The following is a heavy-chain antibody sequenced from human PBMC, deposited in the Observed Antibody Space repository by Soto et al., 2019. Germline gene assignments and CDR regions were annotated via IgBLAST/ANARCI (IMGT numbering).Heavy chain of an antibody. CDR2: IYYSGST. V-gene: IGHV4-39*01. J-gene: IGHJ4*02. CDR1: GGYISSSSYY. D-gene: IGHD3-9*01. CDR3: ARRTEYYDILTGYSTPTEVGDY. Sequence: QLQLQESGPGLVKPSETLSLTCTVSGGYISSSSYYWGWIRQPPGKGLEWIGSIYYSGSTYYNPSLKNRVTISVDTSKNQFSLKLSSVTAADTAVYYCARRTEYYDILTGYSTPTEVGDYWGQGTLVTVSS.